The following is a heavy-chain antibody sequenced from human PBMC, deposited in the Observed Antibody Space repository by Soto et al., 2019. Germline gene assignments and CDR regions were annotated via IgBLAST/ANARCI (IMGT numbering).Heavy chain of an antibody. Sequence: QVQLVQSGAEVKKPGASVKVSCKASGYTFTSYGISWVRQAPGQGLEWMGWISAYNGNTNYAQKLQGRVTMTTDTSTSTAHMELRSLRSDDTAVYYCARDRYYYGSGSYGFDYWGQGTLVTVSS. CDR1: GYTFTSYG. CDR3: ARDRYYYGSGSYGFDY. J-gene: IGHJ4*02. CDR2: ISAYNGNT. D-gene: IGHD3-10*01. V-gene: IGHV1-18*01.